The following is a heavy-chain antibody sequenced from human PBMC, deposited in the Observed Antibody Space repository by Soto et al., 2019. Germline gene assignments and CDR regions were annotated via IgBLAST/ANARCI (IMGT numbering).Heavy chain of an antibody. CDR2: IWYDGSNK. CDR1: GFTFSSYR. D-gene: IGHD3-10*01. Sequence: QVQLVESGGGVVQPGRSLRLSCAASGFTFSSYRMHWVRQAPGKGLEWVAVIWYDGSNKYYADSVKGRFTISRDNSKNTLYLQMNSLRAEDPAVYYCPRDRALLWFGERYYGMDVWGQGTTVTVSS. J-gene: IGHJ6*02. V-gene: IGHV3-33*01. CDR3: PRDRALLWFGERYYGMDV.